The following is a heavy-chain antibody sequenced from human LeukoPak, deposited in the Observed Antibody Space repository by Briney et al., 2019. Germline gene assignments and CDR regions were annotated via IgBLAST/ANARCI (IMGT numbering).Heavy chain of an antibody. CDR2: ISPSGGST. V-gene: IGHV1-46*01. J-gene: IGHJ4*02. Sequence: ASVKVSCKAFGYTFTSNYMHWVRQAPGQGPEWMGVISPSGGSTTYAQKFQGRVTLTRDMSTSTVYMELSSLRSEDTAVYYCARDYAYGTRYYFDYWGQGTLVTVSS. CDR3: ARDYAYGTRYYFDY. CDR1: GYTFTSNY. D-gene: IGHD1-1*01.